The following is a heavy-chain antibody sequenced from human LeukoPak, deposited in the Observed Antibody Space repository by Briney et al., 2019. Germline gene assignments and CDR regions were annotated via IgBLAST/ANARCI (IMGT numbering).Heavy chain of an antibody. V-gene: IGHV4-61*02. J-gene: IGHJ4*02. D-gene: IGHD3-10*01. CDR2: IYTSGST. CDR3: AGNYYGSGSYYSEDRY. Sequence: SETLSLTCTVSGGSISSGSYYWSWIRQPAGKGLEWIGRIYTSGSTNYNPSLKCRVTISVDTSKNQFSLKLSSVTAADTAVYYCAGNYYGSGSYYSEDRYWGQGTLVTVSS. CDR1: GGSISSGSYY.